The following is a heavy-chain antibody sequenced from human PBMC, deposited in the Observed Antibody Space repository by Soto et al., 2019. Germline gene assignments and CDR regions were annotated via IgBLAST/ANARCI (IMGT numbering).Heavy chain of an antibody. Sequence: EVQLLESGGGLVQPGGSLRLSCAASGFTFSSYAMSWVRQAPGKGLEWVSAISGSGGSTYYADSVKGRFTISKDNSKNTLYLQMNILRAEDTAVYYCAKGEQQLVVNYYYYGMDVWGQGTTVTVSS. D-gene: IGHD6-13*01. CDR1: GFTFSSYA. V-gene: IGHV3-23*01. CDR3: AKGEQQLVVNYYYYGMDV. CDR2: ISGSGGST. J-gene: IGHJ6*02.